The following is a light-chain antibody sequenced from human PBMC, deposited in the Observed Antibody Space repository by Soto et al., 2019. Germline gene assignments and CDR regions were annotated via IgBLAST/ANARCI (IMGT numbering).Light chain of an antibody. Sequence: QSVLTQPASVSGSPGQSITISCTGTSSDVGGYNYVSWYQQHPGKAPKLMIYDVSNRPSGLSNRFSGSKSGNTASLTISGLQAEDGADYYCSSYTSSSTQVFGTGTKVTV. CDR1: SSDVGGYNY. CDR3: SSYTSSSTQV. V-gene: IGLV2-14*01. J-gene: IGLJ1*01. CDR2: DVS.